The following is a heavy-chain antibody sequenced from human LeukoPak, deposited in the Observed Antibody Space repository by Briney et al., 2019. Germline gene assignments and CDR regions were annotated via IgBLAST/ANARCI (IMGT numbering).Heavy chain of an antibody. CDR1: GFTFSNLA. CDR3: VKDTYADCASGGVDCYFDL. V-gene: IGHV3-23*01. D-gene: IGHD4-17*01. Sequence: GGSLRLSCAASGFTFSNLAMGWVRQAPGKGLAWVSGISGSGGGTYYVDSVRGRFTISRDNSKNTLFLDMNNMRADDTAVYFCVKDTYADCASGGVDCYFDLGGGATLVIVSS. CDR2: ISGSGGGT. J-gene: IGHJ2*01.